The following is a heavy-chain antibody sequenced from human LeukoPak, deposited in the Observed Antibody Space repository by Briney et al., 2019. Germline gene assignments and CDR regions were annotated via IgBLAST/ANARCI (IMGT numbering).Heavy chain of an antibody. CDR2: IYYSGST. J-gene: IGHJ5*02. CDR3: ARGRDYDFWSGYYPIWFDP. CDR1: GGSISSYY. V-gene: IGHV4-59*01. D-gene: IGHD3-3*01. Sequence: SETLSLTCTVPGGSISSYYWSWIRQPPGKGLEWIGYIYYSGSTNYNPSLKSRVTISVDTSKNQFSLKLSSVTAADTAVYYCARGRDYDFWSGYYPIWFDPWGQGTLVTVSS.